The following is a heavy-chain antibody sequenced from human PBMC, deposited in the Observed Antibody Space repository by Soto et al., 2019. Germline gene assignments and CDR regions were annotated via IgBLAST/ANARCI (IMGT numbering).Heavy chain of an antibody. CDR3: ARLLYNSGSYPNPYYFDY. J-gene: IGHJ4*02. Sequence: QVQLQASGPGLVKPSETLSLTCTVSGDSISSYYWSWIRQPPGKGLEWLGYLYYSGSTNYNPSLKSLGTISVDTSKIQFSLNRSSVTAADTAVYYCARLLYNSGSYPNPYYFDYWGQGTLVTVSS. CDR2: LYYSGST. CDR1: GDSISSYY. D-gene: IGHD3-22*01. V-gene: IGHV4-59*08.